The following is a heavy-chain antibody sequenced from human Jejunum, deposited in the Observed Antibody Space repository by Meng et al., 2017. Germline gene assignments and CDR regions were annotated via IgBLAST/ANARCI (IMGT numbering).Heavy chain of an antibody. Sequence: GESPKIPRRGSEFTFSSYWMHWVRQAPGKGLVWASRINSDGSSTSYADSVKGRFTISRDNAKNTLYLQMNSLGAEDTAVYSCARAEDGDPRGRYFDYWGQGTPVTVSS. CDR1: EFTFSSYW. D-gene: IGHD4-17*01. CDR3: ARAEDGDPRGRYFDY. J-gene: IGHJ4*02. CDR2: INSDGSST. V-gene: IGHV3-74*01.